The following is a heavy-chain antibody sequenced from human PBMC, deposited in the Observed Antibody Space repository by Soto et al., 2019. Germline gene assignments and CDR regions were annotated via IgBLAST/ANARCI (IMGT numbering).Heavy chain of an antibody. J-gene: IGHJ4*02. Sequence: EVQLVESGGGLVKPGGSLRLSCAASGFTFSSYSMNWVRQAPGKGLEWVSSISSSSSYIYYADSVKGRFTISRDNAKNSLYLQMNSLRAEDTAVYYCARGRGSKRPFDYWGQGTLVTVSS. V-gene: IGHV3-21*01. CDR3: ARGRGSKRPFDY. CDR1: GFTFSSYS. D-gene: IGHD3-10*01. CDR2: ISSSSSYI.